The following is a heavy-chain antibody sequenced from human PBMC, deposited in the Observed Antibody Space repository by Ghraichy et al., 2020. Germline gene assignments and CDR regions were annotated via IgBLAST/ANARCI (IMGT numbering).Heavy chain of an antibody. J-gene: IGHJ6*02. CDR3: ARASTVVRFYYYDVMDL. V-gene: IGHV3-48*02. D-gene: IGHD4-23*01. CDR1: GFTFSGFG. CDR2: ITISGRSI. Sequence: GGSLRLSCVGSGFTFSGFGMNWVRQSPGKGLEWVSYITISGRSIFYADSVKGRFTISRDNAKNSLSLQMNSLRDEDTAVYYCARASTVVRFYYYDVMDLWGQGTTVTVSS.